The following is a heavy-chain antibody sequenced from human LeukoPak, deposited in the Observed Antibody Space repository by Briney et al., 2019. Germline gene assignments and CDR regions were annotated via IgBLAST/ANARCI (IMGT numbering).Heavy chain of an antibody. D-gene: IGHD3-22*01. CDR1: GFTFSGYA. CDR3: SDSSGYYPRQQIDY. V-gene: IGHV3-23*01. CDR2: ISGSGGST. J-gene: IGHJ4*02. Sequence: GGSLRLSCAASGFTFSGYAMSWVRQAPGKGLEWVSAISGSGGSTYYADSVKGRFTISRDNSKNTLYLQMNSLRAEDTAVYYCSDSSGYYPRQQIDYWGQGTLVTVSS.